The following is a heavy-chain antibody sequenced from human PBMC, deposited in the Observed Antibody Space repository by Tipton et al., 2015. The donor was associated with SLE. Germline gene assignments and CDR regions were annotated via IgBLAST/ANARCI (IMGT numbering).Heavy chain of an antibody. Sequence: SLRLSCAASGFTFSSYAMEWVRQAPGQGLEWVSGISWSGAFTAYADSVRGRFTISRDNAKNSLFLQMNNLRAEDTAFYYCARDRYSSSTLFEYWGQGTLVTVSS. D-gene: IGHD6-6*01. CDR1: GFTFSSYA. CDR3: ARDRYSSSTLFEY. V-gene: IGHV3-20*04. CDR2: ISWSGAFT. J-gene: IGHJ4*02.